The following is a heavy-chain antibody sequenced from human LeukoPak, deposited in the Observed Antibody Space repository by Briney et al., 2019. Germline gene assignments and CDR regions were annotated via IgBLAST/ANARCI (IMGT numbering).Heavy chain of an antibody. CDR2: ISSSGTNI. Sequence: GGSLRLSCAASGFTFSDYYMSWIRQAPGKGLEWVSYISSSGTNIYYADSVKGRFTISRDNAKNSLYLQMNSLRAEDTAVYYCATNILVRDIINWFDPWGQGTLVTVSS. J-gene: IGHJ5*02. CDR3: ATNILVRDIINWFDP. D-gene: IGHD3-10*01. V-gene: IGHV3-11*01. CDR1: GFTFSDYY.